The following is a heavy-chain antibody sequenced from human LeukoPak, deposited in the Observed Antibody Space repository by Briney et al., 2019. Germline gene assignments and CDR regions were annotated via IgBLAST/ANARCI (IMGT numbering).Heavy chain of an antibody. Sequence: ASVKVSCKASGYTFTGSYMHWVRQAPGQGLEWMGRINPNNGDTNYAQKFQGRVTMTRDSSISTAYMELSRLRSDDTAVYYCARVVSCTTTWYAMDYWGQGTLVTVSS. CDR3: ARVVSCTTTWYAMDY. CDR1: GYTFTGSY. J-gene: IGHJ4*02. V-gene: IGHV1-2*06. D-gene: IGHD6-13*01. CDR2: INPNNGDT.